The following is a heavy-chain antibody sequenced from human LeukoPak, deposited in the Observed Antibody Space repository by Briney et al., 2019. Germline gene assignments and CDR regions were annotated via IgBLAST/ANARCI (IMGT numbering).Heavy chain of an antibody. CDR1: GGSISSSSYY. J-gene: IGHJ4*02. CDR2: IYYSGST. D-gene: IGHD3-22*01. V-gene: IGHV4-39*07. Sequence: SETLSLTCTVSGGSISSSSYYWGWIRQPPGKGLEWIGSIYYSGSTYYNPSLKSRVTISVDTSKNQFSLKLSSVTAADTAVYYCARVGYNYDSSGYYLGSPSFDYWGQGTLVTVSS. CDR3: ARVGYNYDSSGYYLGSPSFDY.